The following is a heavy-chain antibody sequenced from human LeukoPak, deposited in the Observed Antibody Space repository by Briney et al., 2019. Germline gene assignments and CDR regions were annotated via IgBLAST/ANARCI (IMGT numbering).Heavy chain of an antibody. CDR3: ARGPGSGSYYNHF. V-gene: IGHV1-8*02. J-gene: IGHJ4*02. CDR1: GYSFTGYY. Sequence: ASVKVSCKACGYSFTGYYMFWVRQAPGQGLEWMGWMNHNSGNTGYAQKFQGRVTMTRNTSISTANMELSSLRSEDTAVYYCARGPGSGSYYNHFWGQGTLVTVSS. CDR2: MNHNSGNT. D-gene: IGHD3-10*01.